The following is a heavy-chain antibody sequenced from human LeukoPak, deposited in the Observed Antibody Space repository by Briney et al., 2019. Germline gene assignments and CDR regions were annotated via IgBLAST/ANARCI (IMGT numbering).Heavy chain of an antibody. J-gene: IGHJ4*02. V-gene: IGHV4-4*07. CDR3: ARDLDWLNYYFDY. CDR2: IHTSGST. Sequence: SETLSLTCTVSGGSISSYYWSWIRQSAGKGLEWIGRIHTSGSTNYNPSLKSRVTMSVDTSKNQFSLKLSSVTAADTAVYYCARDLDWLNYYFDYWGQGTLVTVSS. CDR1: GGSISSYY. D-gene: IGHD3-9*01.